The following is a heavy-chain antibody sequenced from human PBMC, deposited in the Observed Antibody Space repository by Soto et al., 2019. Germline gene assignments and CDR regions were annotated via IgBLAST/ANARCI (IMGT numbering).Heavy chain of an antibody. CDR2: ITPIFGTA. J-gene: IGHJ6*02. CDR3: ARSSSGGYSYGSYYYGMDV. V-gene: IGHV1-69*13. D-gene: IGHD5-18*01. Sequence: ASVKVSCKASGGTFSSYAISWVRQAPGQGLEWMGGITPIFGTANYAQKFQGRVTITADESTSTAYMELSSLRSEDTAVYYCARSSSGGYSYGSYYYGMDVWGQGTTVTVSS. CDR1: GGTFSSYA.